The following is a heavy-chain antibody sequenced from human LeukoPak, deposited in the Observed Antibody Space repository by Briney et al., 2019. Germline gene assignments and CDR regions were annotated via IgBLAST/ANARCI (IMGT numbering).Heavy chain of an antibody. CDR3: AGGNYYDSSGYL. CDR2: IYYSGST. CDR1: GGSISSYY. J-gene: IGHJ5*02. Sequence: SETLSLTCTVSGGSISSYYWRWIRQPPGKGLEWIGYIYYSGSTNYNPSLKSRVTISVDTSKNQFSLKLSSVTAADTAVYYCAGGNYYDSSGYLWGQGTLVTVSS. V-gene: IGHV4-59*01. D-gene: IGHD3-22*01.